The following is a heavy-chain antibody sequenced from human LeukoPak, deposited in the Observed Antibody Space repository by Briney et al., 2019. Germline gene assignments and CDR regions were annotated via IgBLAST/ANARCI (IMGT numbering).Heavy chain of an antibody. Sequence: SSETLSLTCTVSGGSISSSNWWSWVRQPPGKGLEWIGEIYHSGSTNYNPSLKSRVTISVDKSKNQFSLKLSSVTAADTAVYYCARGTIFGVVINPWFDYWGQGTLVTVSS. CDR1: GGSISSSNW. J-gene: IGHJ4*02. D-gene: IGHD3-3*01. CDR2: IYHSGST. V-gene: IGHV4-4*02. CDR3: ARGTIFGVVINPWFDY.